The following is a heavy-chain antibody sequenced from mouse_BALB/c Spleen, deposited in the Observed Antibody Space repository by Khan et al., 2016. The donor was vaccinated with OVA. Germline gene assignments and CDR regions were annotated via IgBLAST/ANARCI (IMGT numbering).Heavy chain of an antibody. CDR1: GYTFTNFG. V-gene: IGHV9-3-1*01. D-gene: IGHD4-1*02. J-gene: IGHJ4*01. CDR3: ARPPNFTYTLAC. CDR2: INTYTGEP. Sequence: QIQLVQSGPELKKPGETVKISCKASGYTFTNFGLNWVKQAPGKGLEWMGWINTYTGEPTYADDFKGRFAFSFETSASTAYLQFNNLKNEDAATYFCARPPNFTYTLACWCQGTSGTVSS.